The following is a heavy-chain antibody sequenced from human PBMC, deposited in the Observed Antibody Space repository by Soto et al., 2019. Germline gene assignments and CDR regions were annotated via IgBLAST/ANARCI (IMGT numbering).Heavy chain of an antibody. V-gene: IGHV4-34*01. Sequence: SETLSLTCAVYGGSFSGYYWSWIRQPPGKGLEWIGEINHSGSTNYNPSLKSRITISVDTSKNQFSLKLSSVTAADTAVYYCARGYSSGWLYYYGMDVWGQGTTVTVSS. D-gene: IGHD6-19*01. CDR1: GGSFSGYY. CDR2: INHSGST. J-gene: IGHJ6*02. CDR3: ARGYSSGWLYYYGMDV.